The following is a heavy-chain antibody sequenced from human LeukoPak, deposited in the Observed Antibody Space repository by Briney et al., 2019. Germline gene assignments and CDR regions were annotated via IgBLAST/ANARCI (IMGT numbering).Heavy chain of an antibody. J-gene: IGHJ6*02. CDR1: GFTFSSYS. CDR3: ARDGPHYGMDV. CDR2: ISSSSSYI. Sequence: GGSLRLSCAASGFTFSSYSMNWVRQAPGKGLEGVSSISSSSSYIYYADSVKGRFTISRDNAKNSLYLQMNSLRAEDTAVYYCARDGPHYGMDVWGQGTTVTVSS. V-gene: IGHV3-21*01.